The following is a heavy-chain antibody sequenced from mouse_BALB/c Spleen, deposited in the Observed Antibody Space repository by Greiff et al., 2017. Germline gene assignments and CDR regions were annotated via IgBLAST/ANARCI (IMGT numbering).Heavy chain of an antibody. D-gene: IGHD2-2*01. CDR1: GFNIKDTY. Sequence: EVKLQESGAELVKPGASVKLSCTASGFNIKDTYMHWVKQRPEQGLEWIGRIDPANGNTKYDPKFQGKATITADTSSNTAYLQLSSLTSEDTAVYYCARSPYGYDGWYAMDYGGQGTSVTVSS. V-gene: IGHV14-3*02. CDR3: ARSPYGYDGWYAMDY. CDR2: IDPANGNT. J-gene: IGHJ4*01.